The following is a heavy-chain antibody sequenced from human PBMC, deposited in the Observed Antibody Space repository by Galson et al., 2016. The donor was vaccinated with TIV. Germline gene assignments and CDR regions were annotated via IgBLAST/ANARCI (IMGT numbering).Heavy chain of an antibody. CDR1: GFTFSIYE. D-gene: IGHD2-21*01. CDR2: ISGNGKII. Sequence: CAASGFTFSIYEMNWVRQAPGKGLEWTSYISGNGKIIYNADSVKGRFTISRDNAKNSLYLQMNSLRAEDTAVYYCARASASYFYYGMDVWGQGTTVTVSS. J-gene: IGHJ6*02. CDR3: ARASASYFYYGMDV. V-gene: IGHV3-48*03.